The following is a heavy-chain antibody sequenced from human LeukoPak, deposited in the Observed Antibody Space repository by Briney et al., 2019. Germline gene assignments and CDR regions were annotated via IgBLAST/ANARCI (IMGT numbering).Heavy chain of an antibody. CDR3: ARVYYDILTGYPHFDY. J-gene: IGHJ4*02. Sequence: GSVKVSCKASGYTFTGNYMHWGRQAPGQGLEGMGWINPNSGGTNYAQKFQGRVTMTRDTSISTAYMELSRLRSDDTAVYYCARVYYDILTGYPHFDYWGQGTLVTVSS. CDR2: INPNSGGT. D-gene: IGHD3-9*01. CDR1: GYTFTGNY. V-gene: IGHV1-2*02.